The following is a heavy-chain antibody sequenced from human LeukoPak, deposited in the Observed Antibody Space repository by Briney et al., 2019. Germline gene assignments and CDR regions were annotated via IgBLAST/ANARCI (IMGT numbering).Heavy chain of an antibody. CDR1: GFTFSSYG. Sequence: PGRSLRLSCAASGFTFSSYGMHWVRQAPGKGLEWVAVISYDGSNKYYADSVKGRFPIPRDNSKNTLYLQMDSLRAEDTAVYYCALIPWCSSTSCYDYWGQGTLVTVSS. D-gene: IGHD2-2*01. CDR3: ALIPWCSSTSCYDY. CDR2: ISYDGSNK. V-gene: IGHV3-30*03. J-gene: IGHJ4*02.